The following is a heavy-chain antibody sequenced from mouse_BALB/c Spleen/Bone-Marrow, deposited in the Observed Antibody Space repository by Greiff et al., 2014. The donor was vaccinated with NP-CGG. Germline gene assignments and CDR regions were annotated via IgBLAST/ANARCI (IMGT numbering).Heavy chain of an antibody. V-gene: IGHV14-3*02. CDR1: GFNIRSTY. Sequence: VHVKQSGAELVKPGASVKLSCTVFGFNIRSTYIHWVKQRPEQGLEWIGWVDPANGNSNCDPRFQGKATITADSSSNTAYLQLSSLTSEDTAVYYCALHYGCQFDYWGQGTTVTVSS. CDR2: VDPANGNS. J-gene: IGHJ2*01. D-gene: IGHD1-2*01. CDR3: ALHYGCQFDY.